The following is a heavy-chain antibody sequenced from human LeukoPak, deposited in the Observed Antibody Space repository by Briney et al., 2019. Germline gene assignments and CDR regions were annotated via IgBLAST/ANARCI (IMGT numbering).Heavy chain of an antibody. CDR1: GGSFIDYY. D-gene: IGHD3-10*01. CDR3: ARRLNGSGGYLCDY. V-gene: IGHV4-34*01. Sequence: SETLSLTCAVYGGSFIDYYWSWIRQPPGKGLEWIGEINHSGSTNYNPSLKSRVTISVDMSKNQFSLKLSSVTAADTAEYYCARRLNGSGGYLCDYWGQGTLVTVSS. CDR2: INHSGST. J-gene: IGHJ4*02.